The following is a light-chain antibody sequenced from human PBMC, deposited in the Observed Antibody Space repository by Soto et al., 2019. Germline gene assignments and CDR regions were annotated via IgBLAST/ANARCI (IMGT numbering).Light chain of an antibody. CDR1: SSDVGGYNY. V-gene: IGLV2-14*01. CDR2: EVS. CDR3: SPYTSSRTLV. J-gene: IGLJ2*01. Sequence: QSALTQPASVSGSPGQSITISCTGTSSDVGGYNYVSWYQQHPGKAPKLMIYEVSNRPSGVSNRCSGSKSGNTASLTISGLQAEDEADYYCSPYTSSRTLVFGGGTQLTVL.